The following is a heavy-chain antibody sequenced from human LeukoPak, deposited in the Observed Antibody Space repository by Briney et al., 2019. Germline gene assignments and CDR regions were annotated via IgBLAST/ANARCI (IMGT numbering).Heavy chain of an antibody. CDR3: ARAVAGAWWFKY. CDR1: GFTFSSYA. D-gene: IGHD6-19*01. V-gene: IGHV3-23*01. Sequence: GGSLRLSCAASGFTFSSYAMSWVRRAPGKGLEWVSGISGSGFSTFYADSVKGRFTISRDNSKNTLYLQMNSLRAEDTAVYYCARAVAGAWWFKYWGQGTLVTVSS. J-gene: IGHJ4*02. CDR2: ISGSGFST.